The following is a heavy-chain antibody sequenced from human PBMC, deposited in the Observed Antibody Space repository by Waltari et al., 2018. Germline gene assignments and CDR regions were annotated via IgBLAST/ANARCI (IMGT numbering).Heavy chain of an antibody. CDR1: GSAFGSAW. V-gene: IGHV3-7*01. D-gene: IGHD3-10*01. J-gene: IGHJ4*02. Sequence: EVQLVESGGNLVQPGGSLRLSCEAMGSAFGSAWMGWVRQAPGKGLELVATIKQDGTDKYYVDSVKGRFTVSRDNAKKSLHLQMNSLRAEDTAVYYCARWSRSLWLGGQGTLVTVSS. CDR3: ARWSRSLWL. CDR2: IKQDGTDK.